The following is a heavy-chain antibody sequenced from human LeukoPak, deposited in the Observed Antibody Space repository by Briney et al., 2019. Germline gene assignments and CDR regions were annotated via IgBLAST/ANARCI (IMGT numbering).Heavy chain of an antibody. D-gene: IGHD3-3*01. CDR3: ARDQDPFWSGYSVGY. CDR2: IRYDGSNK. Sequence: GGSLRLSFAASGFTFSSYGMHWVRQAPGKGLEWVAFIRYDGSNKYYADSVKGRFTISRDNSKNTLYLQMNSLRAEDTAVYYCARDQDPFWSGYSVGYWGQGTLVTVSS. J-gene: IGHJ4*02. CDR1: GFTFSSYG. V-gene: IGHV3-30*02.